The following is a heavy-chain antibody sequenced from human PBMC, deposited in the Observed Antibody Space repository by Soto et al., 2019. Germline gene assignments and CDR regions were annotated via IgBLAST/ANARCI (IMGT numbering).Heavy chain of an antibody. CDR2: IFYTGST. CDR3: AMLTTVMTLWD. V-gene: IGHV4-39*01. CDR1: GGSISTTRYY. Sequence: SETLSLTCTVSGGSISTTRYYWAWIRQPPGKGLEWIGSIFYTGSTSYNPSLNSRVTISVDTSKNQFSLRLTSVTAADTAVYYCAMLTTVMTLWDWGQGTLVTVSS. J-gene: IGHJ4*02. D-gene: IGHD4-17*01.